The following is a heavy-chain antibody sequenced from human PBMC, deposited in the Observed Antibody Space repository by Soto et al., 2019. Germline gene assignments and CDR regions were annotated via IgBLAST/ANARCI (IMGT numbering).Heavy chain of an antibody. CDR2: IGTAGDT. V-gene: IGHV3-13*01. CDR1: GFTFSSYD. J-gene: IGHJ3*02. Sequence: PGGSLRLSCAASGFTFSSYDMHWVRQATGKGLEWVSAIGTAGDTYYPGSVKGRFTISRENAKNSLYLQMSSLRAGDTAVNYCAAGSGSYYGLDVFDIWGQGTMVTVSS. D-gene: IGHD3-10*01. CDR3: AAGSGSYYGLDVFDI.